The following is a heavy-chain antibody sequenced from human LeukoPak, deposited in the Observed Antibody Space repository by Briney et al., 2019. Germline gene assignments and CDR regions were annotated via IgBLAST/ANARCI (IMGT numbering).Heavy chain of an antibody. V-gene: IGHV1-69*04. CDR2: IIPILGIA. CDR1: GGTFSSYA. Sequence: ASVKVSCKASGGTFSSYAISWVRQAPGQGLEWMGRIIPILGIANCAQKFQGRVTITADKSTSTAYMELSSLRSEDTAVYYCARGLAAAGEPFDYWGEGTLVTVSS. J-gene: IGHJ4*02. D-gene: IGHD6-13*01. CDR3: ARGLAAAGEPFDY.